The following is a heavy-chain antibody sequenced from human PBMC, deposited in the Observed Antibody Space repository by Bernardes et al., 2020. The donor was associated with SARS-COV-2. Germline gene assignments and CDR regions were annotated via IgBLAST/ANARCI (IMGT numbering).Heavy chain of an antibody. CDR1: GYTFPSYD. V-gene: IGHV1-8*01. CDR2: MNPNSGNT. Sequence: AGWKGSCKASGYTFPSYDINWVRQATGQGLEWMGWMNPNSGNTGYAQKFQGRVTMTRNTSISTAYMELSSLRSEDTAVYYCARGIPGIAAAGTTDWFDPWGQGTLVTGSS. J-gene: IGHJ5*02. D-gene: IGHD6-13*01. CDR3: ARGIPGIAAAGTTDWFDP.